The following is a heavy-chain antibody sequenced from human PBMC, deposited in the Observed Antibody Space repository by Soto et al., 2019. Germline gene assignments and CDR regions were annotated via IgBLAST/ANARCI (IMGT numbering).Heavy chain of an antibody. CDR3: AKDPTSYDSSAQFDS. CDR2: ISGGGST. CDR1: GFSFNIFA. D-gene: IGHD3-22*01. V-gene: IGHV3-23*01. J-gene: IGHJ4*02. Sequence: PGGSLRLSCAASGFSFNIFAMNWVRQAPGKGLEWVSGISGGGSTYYADSVKGRFTISRDNSNNTLYLQMNSLRAEDTAVYYCAKDPTSYDSSAQFDSWGQGTLVTVSS.